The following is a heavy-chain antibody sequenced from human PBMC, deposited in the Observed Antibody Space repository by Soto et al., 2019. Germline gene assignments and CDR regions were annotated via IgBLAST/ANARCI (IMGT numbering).Heavy chain of an antibody. J-gene: IGHJ4*02. D-gene: IGHD1-26*01. CDR1: GYTFTSYG. V-gene: IGHV1-18*01. CDR2: INPYNGNT. Sequence: ASVKVSCKASGYTFTSYGISRVRQAPGQGLEWMGWINPYNGNTKYAQKLQGRVTMTTDTSTSTAYMELRSLRSDDTAVYYCARDAAVGLFDYWGQGTLVTVSS. CDR3: ARDAAVGLFDY.